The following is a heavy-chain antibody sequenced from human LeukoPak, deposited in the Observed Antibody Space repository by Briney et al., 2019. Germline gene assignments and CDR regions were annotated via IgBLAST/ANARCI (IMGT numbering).Heavy chain of an antibody. D-gene: IGHD3-16*02. V-gene: IGHV1-69*05. Sequence: ASVKVSCKASGGTFSSYAISWVRQAPGQGLEWMGGIIPIFGTANYAQKFQGRVTITTDESTSTAYMELSSLRSEDTAVYYCAARTFGGVIVTPPGYWGQGTLVTVSS. CDR1: GGTFSSYA. CDR3: AARTFGGVIVTPPGY. CDR2: IIPIFGTA. J-gene: IGHJ4*02.